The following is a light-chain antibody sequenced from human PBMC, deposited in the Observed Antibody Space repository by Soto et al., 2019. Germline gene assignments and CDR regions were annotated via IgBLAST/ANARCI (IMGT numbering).Light chain of an antibody. CDR2: DVS. CDR1: SSDIASYNY. Sequence: QSVLTQPASVSGSPVQSITISCIETSSDIASYNYVSWYQQHPGKVPKLMIYDVSNRPSGVSNRFSGSKSGNTASLTISGLQAEDEADYYCTSFTTADTHVFGTGTKVTVL. J-gene: IGLJ1*01. V-gene: IGLV2-14*03. CDR3: TSFTTADTHV.